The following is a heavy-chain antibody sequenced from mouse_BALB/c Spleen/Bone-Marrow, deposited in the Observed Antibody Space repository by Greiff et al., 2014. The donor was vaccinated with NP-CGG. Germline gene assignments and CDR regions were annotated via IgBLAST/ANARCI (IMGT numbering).Heavy chain of an antibody. CDR2: INPSTGYT. D-gene: IGHD2-3*01. Sequence: QVQLKDSGAELAKPGASVKMSCKASGHTFTSCWMHWVKQRPGQGLEWIGYINPSTGYTEYNQKFKDKATLTADKSSSTAYMQLSSLTSEDSAVYYCARYDGYEAYWGQGTLVTVSA. J-gene: IGHJ3*01. V-gene: IGHV1-7*01. CDR3: ARYDGYEAY. CDR1: GHTFTSCW.